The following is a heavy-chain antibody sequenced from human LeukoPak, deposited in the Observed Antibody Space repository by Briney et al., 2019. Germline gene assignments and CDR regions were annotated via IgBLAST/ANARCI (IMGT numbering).Heavy chain of an antibody. V-gene: IGHV3-7*03. Sequence: GGSLRLSCAASGFTFSNFWMNWVRQAPGKGLEWVANIKQDGSVKHYVDSVEGRFTISRDNAKNSLYLRMTSLRAEDTAVYYCARDPGRTGFDYWGQGTLVTVSS. CDR3: ARDPGRTGFDY. CDR1: GFTFSNFW. D-gene: IGHD1/OR15-1a*01. J-gene: IGHJ4*02. CDR2: IKQDGSVK.